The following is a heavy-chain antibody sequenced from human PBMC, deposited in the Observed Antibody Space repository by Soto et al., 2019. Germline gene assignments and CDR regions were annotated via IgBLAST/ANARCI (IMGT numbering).Heavy chain of an antibody. Sequence: QVQLVQSGAEVKRPGSSVKVSCKASGGTFSNYALSWVRQAPGQGLEWMGGIIPIFNSANYAQKFQGRVTITGHDAASTAYMELRSRRPDDTAVYYCAREVTVASYSFDFRGQRTLVTVSS. CDR2: IIPIFNSA. CDR3: AREVTVASYSFDF. V-gene: IGHV1-69*01. CDR1: GGTFSNYA. D-gene: IGHD5-12*01. J-gene: IGHJ4*02.